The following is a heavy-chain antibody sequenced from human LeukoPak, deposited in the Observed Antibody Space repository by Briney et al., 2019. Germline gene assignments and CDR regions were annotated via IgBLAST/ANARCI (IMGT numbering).Heavy chain of an antibody. V-gene: IGHV4-59*01. CDR3: ARGSYYYDSSGYL. CDR2: IYYSGST. D-gene: IGHD3-22*01. CDR1: GGSISSYY. J-gene: IGHJ4*02. Sequence: PSETLSLTCTVSGGSISSYYWSWIRQPPGKGLEWIGYIYYSGSTNYNPSLKSRVTISVDTSKNQFSLKLSSVTAADTAVYYCARGSYYYDSSGYLWGQGTLVTVSS.